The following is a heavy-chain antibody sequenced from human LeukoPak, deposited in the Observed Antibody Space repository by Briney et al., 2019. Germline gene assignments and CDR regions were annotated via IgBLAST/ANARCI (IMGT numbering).Heavy chain of an antibody. CDR2: INPNSGGT. CDR1: GYTFTCYY. Sequence: GASVKVSCKASGYTFTCYYMHWVRQAPGQGLEWMGWINPNSGGTNYAQKFQGRFTMTRDTSISTAYMELSRLRSDDTAVYYCARAARPLRYFDWLLLGYFDYWGQGTLVTVSS. CDR3: ARAARPLRYFDWLLLGYFDY. D-gene: IGHD3-9*01. V-gene: IGHV1-2*02. J-gene: IGHJ4*02.